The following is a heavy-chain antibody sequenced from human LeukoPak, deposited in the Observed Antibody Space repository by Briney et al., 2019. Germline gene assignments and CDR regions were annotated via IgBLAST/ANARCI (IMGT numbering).Heavy chain of an antibody. Sequence: SVKVSCKASGYTFTNYAIRWVRQAPGQRLEWIGGIIPIFGTANYAQKFQGRVTITADESTSTAYMELSSLRSEDTAVYYCARYEAGIAARNYYYYYMDVWGKGTTVTVSS. CDR1: GYTFTNYA. J-gene: IGHJ6*03. CDR2: IIPIFGTA. V-gene: IGHV1-69*13. D-gene: IGHD6-6*01. CDR3: ARYEAGIAARNYYYYYMDV.